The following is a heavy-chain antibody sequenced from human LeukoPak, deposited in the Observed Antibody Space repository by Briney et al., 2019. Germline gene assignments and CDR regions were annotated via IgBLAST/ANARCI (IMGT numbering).Heavy chain of an antibody. CDR2: IDWDDDK. V-gene: IGHV2-70*11. D-gene: IGHD5-18*01. Sequence: SGPPLVKPTQTLTLTCNFSVFSLSTSGMCVSWIRHPPGQAQEWLARIDWDDDKYYSTSLKTRRTISKDTSKNQVVLTMTNMDPVDTATYYCARALCGYSYGYDYWGQGTLVTVSS. J-gene: IGHJ4*02. CDR3: ARALCGYSYGYDY. CDR1: VFSLSTSGMC.